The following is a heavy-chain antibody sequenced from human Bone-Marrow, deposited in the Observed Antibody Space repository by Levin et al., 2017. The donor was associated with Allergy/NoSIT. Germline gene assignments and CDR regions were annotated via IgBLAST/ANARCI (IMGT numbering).Heavy chain of an antibody. CDR3: ARVLAPGQYDAFSI. CDR1: GGTFSTYS. V-gene: IGHV1-69*13. J-gene: IGHJ3*02. Sequence: ASVKVSCKASGGTFSTYSMNWVRQAPGQGLEWVGGIIPRFASAAYAQRFQGRVTITADESTTTVYIELSRLKSEDTAVYYCARVLAPGQYDAFSIWGQGTMVTVSS. CDR2: IIPRFASA.